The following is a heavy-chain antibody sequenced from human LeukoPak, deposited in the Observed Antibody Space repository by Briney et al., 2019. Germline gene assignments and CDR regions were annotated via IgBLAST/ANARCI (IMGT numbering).Heavy chain of an antibody. D-gene: IGHD5-12*01. CDR2: ISYGGGNK. V-gene: IGHV3-30*04. CDR3: ARDMVATGKLDY. Sequence: GSSLRLSCAASGFTFSNYAMHWVRQAPGEGLEWVAVISYGGGNKLYADSVKGRFTISRDNSKNTLYLQMNSLRGEDTAVYYCARDMVATGKLDYWGQGTLVTVS. CDR1: GFTFSNYA. J-gene: IGHJ4*02.